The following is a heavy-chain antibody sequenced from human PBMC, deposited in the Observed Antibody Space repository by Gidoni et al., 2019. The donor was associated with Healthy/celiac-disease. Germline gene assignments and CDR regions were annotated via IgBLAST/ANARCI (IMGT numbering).Heavy chain of an antibody. CDR2: IDYSGST. CDR3: ARGLLARVVTPFDY. V-gene: IGHV4-39*07. Sequence: SLTCTVSGGSISSSSYYWGWSRQPPGKGREWIGSIDYSGSTYYKPYLKSRVTISVDTSKNQFSLKLSSVTAADTTVYYCARGLLARVVTPFDYWGQGTLVTVSS. D-gene: IGHD3-3*01. J-gene: IGHJ4*02. CDR1: GGSISSSSYY.